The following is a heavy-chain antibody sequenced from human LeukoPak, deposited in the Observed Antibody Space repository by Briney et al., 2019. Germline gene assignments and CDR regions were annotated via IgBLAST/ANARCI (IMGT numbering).Heavy chain of an antibody. CDR3: ARHGPRGYAPSFDI. CDR1: GGSFSGYY. Sequence: SETLSLTCAVYGGSFSGYYWSWIRQPPGKGLEWIGEINHSGSTNYNPSLKSRVTISVDTSKNQLSLKLSSVTAADTAVYYCARHGPRGYAPSFDIWGQGTMVTVSS. V-gene: IGHV4-34*01. J-gene: IGHJ3*02. CDR2: INHSGST. D-gene: IGHD2-2*01.